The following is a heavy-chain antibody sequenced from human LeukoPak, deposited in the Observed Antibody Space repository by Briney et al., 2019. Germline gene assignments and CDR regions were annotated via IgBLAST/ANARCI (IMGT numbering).Heavy chain of an antibody. D-gene: IGHD2-2*01. Sequence: SETLSLTCTVSGGSISSYYWSWIRQPPGKGLEWIGYIYYSGSTNYNPSLKGRVTISVDTSKNQFSLKLSSVTAADTAVYYCARGSSIVVVKGFFDYWGQGTLVTVSS. V-gene: IGHV4-59*01. J-gene: IGHJ4*02. CDR2: IYYSGST. CDR1: GGSISSYY. CDR3: ARGSSIVVVKGFFDY.